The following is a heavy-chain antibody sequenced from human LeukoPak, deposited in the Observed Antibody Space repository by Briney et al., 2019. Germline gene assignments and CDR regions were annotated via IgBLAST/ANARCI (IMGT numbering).Heavy chain of an antibody. Sequence: GGSLRLSCAASGFTFSSYAMSWVRQAPGKGLEWVSAISGSGGSTYYADSVKGRFTISRDNSKNTLYLQMNSLRAEDTAVFYCAKDGYCSSTSCALPQIDNYYYMDVWGKGTTVTVSS. CDR2: ISGSGGST. CDR3: AKDGYCSSTSCALPQIDNYYYMDV. V-gene: IGHV3-23*01. J-gene: IGHJ6*03. D-gene: IGHD2-2*03. CDR1: GFTFSSYA.